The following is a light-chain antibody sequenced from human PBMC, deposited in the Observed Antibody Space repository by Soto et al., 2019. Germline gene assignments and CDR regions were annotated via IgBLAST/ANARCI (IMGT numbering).Light chain of an antibody. CDR1: SSDIGAGYD. V-gene: IGLV1-40*01. Sequence: QSVLTQPPSVSEAPGQRVTISCTGTSSDIGAGYDVHWYQQLPGAAPKLLIYSNAIRPSGVPDRFSGSKSGTSASLAITGLRAEDEADYYCQSYDSSLNSYAFGTGTKVTVL. CDR2: SNA. CDR3: QSYDSSLNSYA. J-gene: IGLJ1*01.